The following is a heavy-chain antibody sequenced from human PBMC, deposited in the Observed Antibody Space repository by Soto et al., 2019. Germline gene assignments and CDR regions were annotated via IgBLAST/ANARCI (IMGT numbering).Heavy chain of an antibody. D-gene: IGHD3-10*01. V-gene: IGHV4-4*02. CDR1: GGSISSSNW. J-gene: IGHJ6*02. CDR2: IYHSGST. Sequence: SETLSLTCAVSGGSISSSNWWSWVRQPPGKGLEWIGEIYHSGSTNYNPSLKIRVTISVDKSKNQFSLKLSPVTAADTAVYYCARDTAYYYGSGSYEDYYYGMDVWGQGTTVTVSS. CDR3: ARDTAYYYGSGSYEDYYYGMDV.